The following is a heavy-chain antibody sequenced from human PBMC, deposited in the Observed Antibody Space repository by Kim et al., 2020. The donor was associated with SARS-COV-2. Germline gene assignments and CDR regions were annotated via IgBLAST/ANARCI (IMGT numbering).Heavy chain of an antibody. V-gene: IGHV1-69*04. CDR2: IIPILGIA. J-gene: IGHJ4*02. Sequence: SVKVSCKASGGTFSSYAISWVRQAPGQGLEWMGRIIPILGIANYAQKFQGRVTITADKSTSTAYMELSSLRSEDTAVYYCARSNTAMAPSIDYWGQGTLVTVSS. CDR3: ARSNTAMAPSIDY. D-gene: IGHD5-18*01. CDR1: GGTFSSYA.